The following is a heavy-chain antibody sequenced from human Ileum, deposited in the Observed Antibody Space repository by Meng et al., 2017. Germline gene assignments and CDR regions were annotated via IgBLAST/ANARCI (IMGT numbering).Heavy chain of an antibody. CDR3: ARGREQQLVRGFGY. V-gene: IGHV4-34*01. J-gene: IGHJ4*02. CDR2: INHSGNT. D-gene: IGHD6-6*01. Sequence: QVQLQQWGAGLLKPSGTLSLTCAVYGGSFSGYYCSWLRQPSGKGLEWIGEINHSGNTNYNPSLKSRVTLSLDTSKNHFSLNLTSVTAADTAVYYCARGREQQLVRGFGYWGQGTLVTVSS. CDR1: GGSFSGYY.